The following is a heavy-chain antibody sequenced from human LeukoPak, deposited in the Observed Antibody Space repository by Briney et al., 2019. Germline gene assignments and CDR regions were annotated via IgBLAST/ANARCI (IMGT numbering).Heavy chain of an antibody. CDR3: ASGYGAYAFDI. Sequence: SETLSLTCTVSGGSISTGGYYWSWIRQHPGKGLEWIGYIYYSGNTYYNPSLKSRVTISVDTSKNLFSQKLGSVTAADTAVYYCASGYGAYAFDIWGQGTMVTVSS. V-gene: IGHV4-31*03. CDR1: GGSISTGGYY. J-gene: IGHJ3*02. D-gene: IGHD5-18*01. CDR2: IYYSGNT.